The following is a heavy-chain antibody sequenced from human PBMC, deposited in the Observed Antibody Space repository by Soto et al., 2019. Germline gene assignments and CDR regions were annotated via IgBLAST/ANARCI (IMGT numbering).Heavy chain of an antibody. V-gene: IGHV3-9*01. CDR1: GFTFDDYA. CDR2: ISWNSGSI. J-gene: IGHJ4*02. Sequence: HPGGSLRLSCAASGFTFDDYAMHWVRQAPGKGLEWVSGISWNSGSIGYADSVKGRFTISRDNAKNSLYLQMNSLRAEDTALYYCAKDMYPYYYGSGSSGPDYWGQGTLVTVSS. CDR3: AKDMYPYYYGSGSSGPDY. D-gene: IGHD3-10*01.